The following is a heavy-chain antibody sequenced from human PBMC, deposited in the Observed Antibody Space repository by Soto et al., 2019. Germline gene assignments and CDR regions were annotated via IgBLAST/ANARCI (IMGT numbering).Heavy chain of an antibody. CDR2: IYSRGTT. CDR1: SGSIDRYY. J-gene: IGHJ4*02. V-gene: IGHV4-4*07. D-gene: IGHD6-25*01. Sequence: SETLSLTCTVCSGSIDRYYWSWIRQPAGKGLEWIGRIYSRGTTTYNPSLKSRVAMSVDTSKNQFSLTLTSVTAADTAMYYCARDGAVAAGIESPRNFDYWGQGILVTVSS. CDR3: ARDGAVAAGIESPRNFDY.